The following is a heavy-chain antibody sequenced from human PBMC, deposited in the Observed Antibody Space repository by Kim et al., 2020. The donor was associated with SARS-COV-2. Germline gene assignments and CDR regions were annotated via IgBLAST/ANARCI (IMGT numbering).Heavy chain of an antibody. Sequence: SETLSLTCAVYGGSFSGYYWSWIRQPPGKGLEWIGEINHSGSTNYNPSLKSRVTISVDTSKNQFSLKRSSVTAADTAVYYCSRGGASMYCSGGSCFPFDYWGQGTLVTVSS. CDR3: SRGGASMYCSGGSCFPFDY. D-gene: IGHD2-15*01. J-gene: IGHJ4*02. CDR1: GGSFSGYY. CDR2: INHSGST. V-gene: IGHV4-34*01.